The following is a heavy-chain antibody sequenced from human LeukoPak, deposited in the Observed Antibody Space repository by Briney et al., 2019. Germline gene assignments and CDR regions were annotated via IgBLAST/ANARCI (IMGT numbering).Heavy chain of an antibody. CDR1: GGSITSSSQY. J-gene: IGHJ3*02. Sequence: PSETLSLTCNVSGGSITSSSQYWVWIRQTPGKGLEWIGSLYYAGSTYNNPSLDSRVTISIDTSKNRFSLRLTSVTAADTAIYFCARPFYSSGWYGAFDIWGPGTMVTVSS. CDR3: ARPFYSSGWYGAFDI. CDR2: LYYAGST. V-gene: IGHV4-39*01. D-gene: IGHD6-19*01.